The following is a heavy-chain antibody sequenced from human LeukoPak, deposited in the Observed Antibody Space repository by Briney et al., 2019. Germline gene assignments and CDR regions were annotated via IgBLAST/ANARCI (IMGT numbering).Heavy chain of an antibody. CDR3: ARVFRNGLLWFGESNFDY. CDR1: GFTFSSYS. J-gene: IGHJ4*02. V-gene: IGHV3-48*01. Sequence: GGSLRLSCAASGFTFSSYSMNWVRQAPGKGLEWVSYISSSSSTIYYADSVKGRFTISRDNAKNSLYLQMNSLRSEDTAVYYCARVFRNGLLWFGESNFDYWGQGTLVTVSS. D-gene: IGHD3-10*01. CDR2: ISSSSSTI.